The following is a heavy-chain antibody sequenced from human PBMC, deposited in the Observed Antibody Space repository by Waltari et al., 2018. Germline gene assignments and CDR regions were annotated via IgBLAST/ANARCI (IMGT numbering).Heavy chain of an antibody. CDR3: AREAVYDYIWGSYRSSPDY. CDR2: IYYSGST. CDR1: GGSISSSSYY. J-gene: IGHJ4*02. D-gene: IGHD3-16*02. Sequence: QLQLQESGPGLVKPSETLSLTCTVSGGSISSSSYYWGWIRQPPGKGLEWIGSIYYSGSTDYNPSLKSRVTISVDTSKNQFSLKLSSVTAADTAVYYCAREAVYDYIWGSYRSSPDYWGQGTLVTVSS. V-gene: IGHV4-39*07.